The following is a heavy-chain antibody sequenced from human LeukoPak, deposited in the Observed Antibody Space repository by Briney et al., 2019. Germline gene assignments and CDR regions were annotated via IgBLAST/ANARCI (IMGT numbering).Heavy chain of an antibody. V-gene: IGHV4-59*01. CDR2: IYYSGST. CDR3: ASTVYGSGTLY. J-gene: IGHJ4*02. D-gene: IGHD3-10*01. CDR1: GGSISSYY. Sequence: SETLSLTCTVSGGSISSYYWSWIRQPPGKGLEWIGYIYYSGSTNYNPSLKSRVTISVDTSKYQFSLRLSSVTAADTAVYYCASTVYGSGTLYWGQGTLVTVSS.